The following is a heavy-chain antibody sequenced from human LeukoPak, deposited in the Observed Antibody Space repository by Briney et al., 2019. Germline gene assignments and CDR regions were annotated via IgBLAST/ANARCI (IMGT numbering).Heavy chain of an antibody. D-gene: IGHD3-10*01. CDR1: GFTFSSYS. V-gene: IGHV3-48*02. CDR3: ARGPRTMVRGVIPFDY. CDR2: ISSSSTI. Sequence: GGSLRLSCAASGFTFSSYSMNWVRQAPGKGLEWVSYISSSSTIYYADSVKGRFTISRDNAKNSLYLQMNSLRDEDTAVYYCARGPRTMVRGVIPFDYWGQGTLVTVSS. J-gene: IGHJ4*02.